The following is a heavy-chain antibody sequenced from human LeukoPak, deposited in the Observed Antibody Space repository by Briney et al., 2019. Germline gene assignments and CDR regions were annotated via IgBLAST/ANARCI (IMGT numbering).Heavy chain of an antibody. V-gene: IGHV4-4*02. CDR3: ARETSQKGAHYMDV. Sequence: SGTLSLTCAVSGDSITSTNWWSWVRQSPGKGLEWIGYIYYSGSTNYNPSLKSRVTISVDTSKNQFSLKLSSVTAADTAVYYCARETSQKGAHYMDVWGKGTTVTISS. J-gene: IGHJ6*03. CDR2: IYYSGST. D-gene: IGHD3-16*01. CDR1: GDSITSTNW.